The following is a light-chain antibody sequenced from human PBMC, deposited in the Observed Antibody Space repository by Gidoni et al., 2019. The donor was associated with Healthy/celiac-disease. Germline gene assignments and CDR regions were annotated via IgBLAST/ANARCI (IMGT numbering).Light chain of an antibody. Sequence: EIALTPSPGTLSVSPGESATLPCRASQSVSRNFLGWYQQKPGQAPRLVIYGASSRAPGIPDRFSGGGSGTDFTLSISRLEPEDFAVYYCQHYGSSPYTFGQGTKLEIK. J-gene: IGKJ2*01. CDR3: QHYGSSPYT. V-gene: IGKV3-20*01. CDR1: QSVSRNF. CDR2: GAS.